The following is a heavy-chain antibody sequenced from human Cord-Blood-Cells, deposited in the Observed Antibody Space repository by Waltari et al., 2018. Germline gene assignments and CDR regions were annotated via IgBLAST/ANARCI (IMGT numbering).Heavy chain of an antibody. J-gene: IGHJ4*02. CDR1: GFTFSSYS. Sequence: EVQLVESGGGLVKPGGSLRLSCAASGFTFSSYSMHWVRQAPGKGLEWVSSSSSSSRYIYYAESVKSRFTSSRDNAKNSLYLQMNSLRAEDTAVYYCARGRRDSSSWYFDYWGQGTLVTVSS. D-gene: IGHD6-13*01. CDR3: ARGRRDSSSWYFDY. CDR2: SSSSSRYI. V-gene: IGHV3-21*01.